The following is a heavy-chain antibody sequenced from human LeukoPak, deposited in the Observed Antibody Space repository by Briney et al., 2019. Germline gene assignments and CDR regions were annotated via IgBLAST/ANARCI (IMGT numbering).Heavy chain of an antibody. CDR2: ITGIADKT. V-gene: IGHV3-23*01. Sequence: PGGSLRLFCAASGFTFTNYVMNWVRQAPGKGLEWVSSITGIADKTYDADSVKGRFTISRDNSKNTLSLQMNSLRVEDTAIYYCARRGGSRGWGAFDIWGQGTIVTVSS. D-gene: IGHD6-19*01. J-gene: IGHJ3*02. CDR3: ARRGGSRGWGAFDI. CDR1: GFTFTNYV.